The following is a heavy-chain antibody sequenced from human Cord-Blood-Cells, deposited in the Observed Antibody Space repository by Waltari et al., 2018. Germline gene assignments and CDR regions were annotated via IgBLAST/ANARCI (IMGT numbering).Heavy chain of an antibody. CDR3: ARDTRYSSSWYDY. V-gene: IGHV1-18*01. J-gene: IGHJ4*02. CDR2: ISAYNGNT. Sequence: QVPLVQSGAEVKKPGAPVKVPCTPSGYTFTSYGLSWGQQAPGQGLEWMGWISAYNGNTNYAQKLQGRVTMTTDTSTSTAYMELRSLRSDDTAVYYCARDTRYSSSWYDYWGQGTLVTVSS. CDR1: GYTFTSYG. D-gene: IGHD6-13*01.